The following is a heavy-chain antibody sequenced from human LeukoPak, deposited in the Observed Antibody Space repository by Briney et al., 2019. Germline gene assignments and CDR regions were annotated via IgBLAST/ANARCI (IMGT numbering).Heavy chain of an antibody. D-gene: IGHD3-10*01. CDR1: GGSFSGYF. V-gene: IGHV4-34*01. Sequence: SETLYLTCAVYGGSFSGYFWSWIRQPPGKGLEWIGEINHSGSTNYNPSLKSRVTISVNTSKNQFSLKLSSVTATDTAVYYCARGVGFVKIDYWGQGTLVTVSS. CDR2: INHSGST. CDR3: ARGVGFVKIDY. J-gene: IGHJ4*02.